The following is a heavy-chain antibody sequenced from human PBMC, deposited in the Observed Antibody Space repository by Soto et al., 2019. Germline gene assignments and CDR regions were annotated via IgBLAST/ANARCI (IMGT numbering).Heavy chain of an antibody. CDR3: ARGRYQLLWGDY. CDR1: GFTFSSYW. D-gene: IGHD2-2*01. CDR2: MNSDGSST. J-gene: IGHJ4*02. Sequence: EVQLVESGGGLVQPGGSLRLSCAASGFTFSSYWMHWVRQAPGRGRVWVSGMNSDGSSTSYADSVKGRFTISRDNAKNTLYLHMNSLRAEDTAVYYCARGRYQLLWGDYWGQGTLVTVSS. V-gene: IGHV3-74*01.